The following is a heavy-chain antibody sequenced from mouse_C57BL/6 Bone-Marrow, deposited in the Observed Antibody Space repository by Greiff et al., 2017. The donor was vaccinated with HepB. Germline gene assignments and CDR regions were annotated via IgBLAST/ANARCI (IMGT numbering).Heavy chain of an antibody. Sequence: EVKLMESGGGLVKPGGSLKLSCAASGFTFSSYAMSWVRQTPEKRLEWVATISDGGSYTYYPDNVKGRFTISRDNAKNNLYLQMSHLKSEDTAMYYCARDHVYYYGSSYWFAYWGQGTLVTVSA. V-gene: IGHV5-4*01. D-gene: IGHD1-1*01. CDR2: ISDGGSYT. CDR1: GFTFSSYA. CDR3: ARDHVYYYGSSYWFAY. J-gene: IGHJ3*01.